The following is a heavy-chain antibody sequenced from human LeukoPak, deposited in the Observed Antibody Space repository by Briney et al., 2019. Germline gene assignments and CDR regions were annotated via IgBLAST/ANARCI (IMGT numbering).Heavy chain of an antibody. J-gene: IGHJ4*02. D-gene: IGHD3-10*01. CDR3: ATPQTAITMVRGVRPKFEFRN. CDR1: GFTFSSHA. V-gene: IGHV3-23*01. CDR2: ISGSGGST. Sequence: PGGSLRLSCAASGFTFSSHAMSWVRQAPGKGLEWVSAISGSGGSTYYADSVKGRFTISRDNSKNTLYLQMNSLRAEDTAVYYCATPQTAITMVRGVRPKFEFRNWGQGTLVTVSS.